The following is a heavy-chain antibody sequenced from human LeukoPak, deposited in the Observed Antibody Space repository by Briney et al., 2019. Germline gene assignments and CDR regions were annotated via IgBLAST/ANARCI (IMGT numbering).Heavy chain of an antibody. J-gene: IGHJ4*02. D-gene: IGHD3-3*01. CDR1: GFTFDDYG. CDR2: IKQDGSEK. Sequence: PGGSLRLSCAASGFTFDDYGMSWVRQAPGKGLEWVANIKQDGSEKYYVDSVKGRFTISRDNAKNSLYLQMNSLRAEDTAVYYCASGVVNPNWGQGTLVTVSS. V-gene: IGHV3-7*01. CDR3: ASGVVNPN.